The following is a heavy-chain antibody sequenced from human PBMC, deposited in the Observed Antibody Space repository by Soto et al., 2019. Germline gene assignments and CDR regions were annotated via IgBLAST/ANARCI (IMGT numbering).Heavy chain of an antibody. J-gene: IGHJ5*02. D-gene: IGHD5-12*01. CDR2: ISGRGGST. V-gene: IGHV3-23*01. CDR3: AIDIVATIAGGDWFDP. CDR1: GVTFSSYA. Sequence: LXLSCSCSGVTFSSYAMSWVRQAPGKGLEWVSAISGRGGSTYYADSVKGRFTISRDNSKNTLYLQMNSLRAEDTAVYYCAIDIVATIAGGDWFDPWGQGTLVTVYS.